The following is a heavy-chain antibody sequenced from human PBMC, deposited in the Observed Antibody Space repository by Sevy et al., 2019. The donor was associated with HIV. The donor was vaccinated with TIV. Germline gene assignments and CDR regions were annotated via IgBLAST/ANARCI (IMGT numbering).Heavy chain of an antibody. D-gene: IGHD3-10*01. Sequence: GGSLRLSCGGSGFNISSASMNWVRQAPGRGLEWVGRIKAKIDGETTDYGAPVKARFIISRDESRKTVYVQLNSVKSEDTAMYFCTTRPYGSIIDYWGQGTLVTVSS. CDR2: IKAKIDGETT. CDR3: TTRPYGSIIDY. J-gene: IGHJ4*02. V-gene: IGHV3-15*07. CDR1: GFNISSAS.